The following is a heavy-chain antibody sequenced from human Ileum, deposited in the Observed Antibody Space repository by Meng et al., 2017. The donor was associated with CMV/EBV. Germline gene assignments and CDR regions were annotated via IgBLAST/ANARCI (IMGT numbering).Heavy chain of an antibody. CDR1: GGSISTYY. V-gene: IGHV4-4*07. Sequence: QVELQESGPEVVKPSETPFLTCNAFGGSISTYYWNWIRQPAGRELEWIGRVYNRDRTTYNPSLKSRVTMSVDTSKNQFSLTLYSVTAADTAVYFCARDREHTYGYTFEYWGQGAPVTVSS. D-gene: IGHD5-24*01. J-gene: IGHJ4*02. CDR3: ARDREHTYGYTFEY. CDR2: VYNRDRT.